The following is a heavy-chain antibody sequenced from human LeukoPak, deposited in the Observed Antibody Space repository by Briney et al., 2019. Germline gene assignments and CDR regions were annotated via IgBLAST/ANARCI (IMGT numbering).Heavy chain of an antibody. CDR2: IYPGDSDT. V-gene: IGHV5-51*01. Sequence: PGGSLRLSCKGSGYSFTGYWIGWVRQMPGKGLEWMGIIYPGDSDTRYSPSFQGQVTISADKSISTAYLQWSSLKASDTAMYYYARNFGSSWYLDVWGKGTTVTVSS. CDR3: ARNFGSSWYLDV. J-gene: IGHJ6*03. CDR1: GYSFTGYW. D-gene: IGHD6-13*01.